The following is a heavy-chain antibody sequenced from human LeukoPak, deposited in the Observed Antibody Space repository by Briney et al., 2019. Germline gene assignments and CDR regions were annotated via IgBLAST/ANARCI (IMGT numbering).Heavy chain of an antibody. J-gene: IGHJ3*02. Sequence: VASVKVSCKASGYTFTSYGTSWVRQAPGQGLEWMGWISAYNGNTNYAQKFQGWVTMTRDTSISTAYMELSRLRSDDTAVYYCARGGITGTTRGPTRLNDAFDIWGQGTMVTVSS. CDR3: ARGGITGTTRGPTRLNDAFDI. V-gene: IGHV1-18*01. D-gene: IGHD1-20*01. CDR2: ISAYNGNT. CDR1: GYTFTSYG.